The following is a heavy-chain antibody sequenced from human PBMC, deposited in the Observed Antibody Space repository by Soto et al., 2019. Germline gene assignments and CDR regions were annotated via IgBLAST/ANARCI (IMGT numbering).Heavy chain of an antibody. CDR3: AKGGRQWLVTSDFNY. CDR1: GFTFSDYA. V-gene: IGHV3-30*18. CDR2: VSHDGRNT. Sequence: VQLVESGGGVVQPGRSLRLSCAASGFTFSDYAMHWVRQAPGKGLEWVAVVSHDGRNTHYADSVKGRFTISRDSSKKTVSREMTSPRAEDTAVYYCAKGGRQWLVTSDFNYWGQGALVTVSA. D-gene: IGHD6-19*01. J-gene: IGHJ4*02.